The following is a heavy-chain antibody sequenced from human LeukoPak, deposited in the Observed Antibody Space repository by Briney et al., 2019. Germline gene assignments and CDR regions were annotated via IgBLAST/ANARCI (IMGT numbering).Heavy chain of an antibody. CDR1: GFTFSDYG. CDR2: ISYDGSTK. Sequence: GRSLRLSCAASGFTFSDYGMHWVRQAPGKGLEWVAVISYDGSTKYYADSVKGRFTISRDNSKNTLYLQMNSLRVEDTAVYYCADESGLHYWREGTLHSVSS. J-gene: IGHJ4*02. V-gene: IGHV3-30*03. D-gene: IGHD3-10*01. CDR3: ADESGLHY.